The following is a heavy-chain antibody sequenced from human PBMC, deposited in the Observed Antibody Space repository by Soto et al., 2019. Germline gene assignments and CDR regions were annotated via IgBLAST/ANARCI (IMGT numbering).Heavy chain of an antibody. D-gene: IGHD6-19*01. J-gene: IGHJ6*01. CDR3: AIFLNSSRQTDYYYG. CDR2: IYYSGST. Sequence: CSVADGQSMSHDFRLIRKKPGKGLEWIGYIYYSGSTNYNPSLKSRVTISVDTSKNQFSLKLSSVTAADTAVYYCAIFLNSSRQTDYYYG. V-gene: IGHV4-59*11. CDR1: DGQSMSHD.